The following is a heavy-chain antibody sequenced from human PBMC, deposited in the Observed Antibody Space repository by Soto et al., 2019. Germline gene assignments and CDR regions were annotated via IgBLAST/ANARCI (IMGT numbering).Heavy chain of an antibody. D-gene: IGHD2-2*01. Sequence: SETLSLTCTVSGGSISSSSYYWGWIRQPPGKGLEWVGYIYFGWTTSYNPSLKSRVTISVDTSKNQFSLRLTSVTAADTAVYYCAIALDAVRPFDPWGQGTLVTVSS. CDR2: IYFGWTT. CDR3: AIALDAVRPFDP. V-gene: IGHV4-61*05. CDR1: GGSISSSSYY. J-gene: IGHJ5*02.